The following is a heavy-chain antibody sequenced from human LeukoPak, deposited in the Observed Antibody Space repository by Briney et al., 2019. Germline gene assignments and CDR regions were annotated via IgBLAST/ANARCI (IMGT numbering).Heavy chain of an antibody. Sequence: PGGSLRLSCAASGFTFSSYAMHWVRQAPGKGLEWVAVISYDGSNKYYADSVKGQFTISRDNSKNTLYLQMNSLRGEDTAVYYRVKELLTTRFDAFHIWGQGTMVTVSS. CDR2: ISYDGSNK. V-gene: IGHV3-30-3*01. CDR1: GFTFSSYA. CDR3: VKELLTTRFDAFHI. J-gene: IGHJ3*02. D-gene: IGHD3-3*01.